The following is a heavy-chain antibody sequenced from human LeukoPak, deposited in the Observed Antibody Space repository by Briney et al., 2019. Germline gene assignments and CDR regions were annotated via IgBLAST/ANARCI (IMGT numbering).Heavy chain of an antibody. V-gene: IGHV4-4*07. CDR1: GGSMSSYY. J-gene: IGHJ5*02. CDR3: ARESAVAGTDP. Sequence: SETLSLTCTVSGGSMSSYYWSWLRQPAGKGLEWIGRIYTSGSTNYNPSLQSRVTMSVDTSKNQFSLKLSSVTAADTAVYYCARESAVAGTDPWGQGTLVTVSS. CDR2: IYTSGST. D-gene: IGHD6-19*01.